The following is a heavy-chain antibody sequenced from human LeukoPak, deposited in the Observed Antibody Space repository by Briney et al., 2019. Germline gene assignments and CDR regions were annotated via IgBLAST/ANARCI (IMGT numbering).Heavy chain of an antibody. V-gene: IGHV3-43*02. Sequence: GGSLRLSCVVPGINFADYAMHWVRQPPGEGLEWVSLISADGGSTFSADSVKGRFSISRDNSKNSLYLQMNSLRSEDTAIYYCAKESGKFDYWGQGTLVAVSS. CDR1: GINFADYA. J-gene: IGHJ4*02. CDR2: ISADGGST. CDR3: AKESGKFDY.